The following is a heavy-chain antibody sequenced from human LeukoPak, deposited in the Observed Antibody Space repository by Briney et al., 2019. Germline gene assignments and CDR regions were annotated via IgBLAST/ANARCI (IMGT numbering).Heavy chain of an antibody. J-gene: IGHJ4*02. CDR1: GFTFSTYA. Sequence: PGRSLRLSCAASGFTFSTYAIHWVRQAPGKGLEWVAVISFDGVNTFYADSVKGRFTISRDNAKNSLYLQMNSLRVDDTAVYYCARDRLHYGEYEKTLDYWGQGTLVTVSS. CDR3: ARDRLHYGEYEKTLDY. CDR2: ISFDGVNT. V-gene: IGHV3-30*04. D-gene: IGHD4-17*01.